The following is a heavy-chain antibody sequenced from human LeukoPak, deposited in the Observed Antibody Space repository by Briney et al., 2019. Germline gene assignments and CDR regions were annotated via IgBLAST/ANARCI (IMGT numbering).Heavy chain of an antibody. Sequence: PSETLSLTCTVSGGSISSYYWSWIRQPPGKGLEWIGYIYHNENTRSTNFNPSLKSRVTISIDSSKNQFSLKLSSVTAADTAVYYCARVSVGATMDYWGQGTLVTVSS. CDR3: ARVSVGATMDY. J-gene: IGHJ4*02. CDR2: IYHNENTRST. CDR1: GGSISSYY. V-gene: IGHV4-59*08. D-gene: IGHD1-26*01.